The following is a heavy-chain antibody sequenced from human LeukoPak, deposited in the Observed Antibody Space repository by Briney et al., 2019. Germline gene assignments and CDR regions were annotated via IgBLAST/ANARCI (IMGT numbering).Heavy chain of an antibody. CDR2: ISPYDGNT. Sequence: ASVKVSCKASNYTFASYGLSWVRQAPGQGLQWVGLISPYDGNTDYAQRFQARVTMTIDRATRTVYMDLKRLRLDDTAVYYCVRVWPPNAVDRGMTYSYFNALDVWGQGTTVIVSS. D-gene: IGHD1-1*01. J-gene: IGHJ6*02. CDR1: NYTFASYG. V-gene: IGHV1-18*01. CDR3: VRVWPPNAVDRGMTYSYFNALDV.